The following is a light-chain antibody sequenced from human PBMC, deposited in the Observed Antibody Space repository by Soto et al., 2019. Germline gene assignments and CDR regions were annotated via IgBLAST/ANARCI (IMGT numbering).Light chain of an antibody. J-gene: IGKJ2*01. V-gene: IGKV1-33*01. Sequence: DIQMTQSPSSLSASVGDRVTITCQASQDISNYLNWYQQKPGKAPKLLIYDASNFETGVPSRLSGSGSGTDFTFTISSLQPEDIATYYCHQYDNLPYTFGQGTKLEIK. CDR1: QDISNY. CDR3: HQYDNLPYT. CDR2: DAS.